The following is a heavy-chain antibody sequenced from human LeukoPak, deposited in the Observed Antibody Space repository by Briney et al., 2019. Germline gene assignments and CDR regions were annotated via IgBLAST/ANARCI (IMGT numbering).Heavy chain of an antibody. J-gene: IGHJ3*02. CDR2: IYYSGST. CDR3: AAGIAVPDAFDI. D-gene: IGHD6-19*01. V-gene: IGHV4-59*06. Sequence: PSETLSLXCTVSGGSISSYYWSWIRQPPGKGLESIGYIYYSGSTYYNPSLKSRVTISVDTSKNQFSLKLSSVTAADTAVYYCAAGIAVPDAFDIWGQGTMVTVSS. CDR1: GGSISSYY.